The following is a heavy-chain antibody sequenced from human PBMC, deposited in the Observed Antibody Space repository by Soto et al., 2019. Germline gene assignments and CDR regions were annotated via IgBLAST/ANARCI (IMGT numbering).Heavy chain of an antibody. D-gene: IGHD1-1*01. V-gene: IGHV3-33*01. CDR3: ARGTVTESTGPMWAYYYMEV. J-gene: IGHJ6*03. CDR1: GFTFSSYG. CDR2: IWYDGSNK. Sequence: GGSLRLSCAASGFTFSSYGMHWVRQAPGKGLEWVAVIWYDGSNKYYADSVKGRFTISRENAKNSLYLQMNSLRAGDTAVYYCARGTVTESTGPMWAYYYMEVGGKGP.